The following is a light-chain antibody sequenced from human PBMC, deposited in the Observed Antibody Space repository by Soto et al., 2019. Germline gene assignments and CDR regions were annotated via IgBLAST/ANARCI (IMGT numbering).Light chain of an antibody. J-gene: IGKJ3*01. CDR2: DAS. V-gene: IGKV1-33*01. CDR1: QDISNF. CDR3: QHYDNLLGFT. Sequence: DIQMTQSPSSLSASVGDRVSITCQASQDISNFLNWYQRKPGKAPQLLIFDASKLETGVPSRFSGSGSGTDFTFTISSLQPEDFATYYCQHYDNLLGFTCGPGTKVDVK.